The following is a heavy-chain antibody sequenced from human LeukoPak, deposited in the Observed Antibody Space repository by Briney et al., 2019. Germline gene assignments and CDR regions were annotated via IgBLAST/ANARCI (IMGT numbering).Heavy chain of an antibody. J-gene: IGHJ4*02. CDR2: IYSGGST. V-gene: IGHV3-66*01. Sequence: PGGSLRLSCAASGFTVSSNYMSWVRQAPGKGLEWVSVIYSGGSTYYADSVKGRFTISRDNSKNTLYLQMNSLRAEDTAVYYCARVYSSSWYLTLDYWGQGTLVTVSS. CDR3: ARVYSSSWYLTLDY. CDR1: GFTVSSNY. D-gene: IGHD6-13*01.